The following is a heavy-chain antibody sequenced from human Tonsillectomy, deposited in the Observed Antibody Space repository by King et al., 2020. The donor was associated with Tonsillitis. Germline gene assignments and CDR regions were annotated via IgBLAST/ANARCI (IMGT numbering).Heavy chain of an antibody. CDR3: ANGRLLSPPFEY. Sequence: VQLVESGGGVVQPGRSLRLSCAASGFTFSSYGMHWVRQAPGKGLEWVAVISHDGGNRDYGDSVKGRFTISRDNSRKTLFLQMNSLRAEDTAVYYCANGRLLSPPFEYWGPGTLVTVSS. V-gene: IGHV3-30*18. J-gene: IGHJ4*02. D-gene: IGHD2-15*01. CDR1: GFTFSSYG. CDR2: ISHDGGNR.